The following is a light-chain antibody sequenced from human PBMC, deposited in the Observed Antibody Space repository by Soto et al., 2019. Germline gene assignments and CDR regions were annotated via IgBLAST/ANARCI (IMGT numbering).Light chain of an antibody. CDR2: GAS. Sequence: EIVMTQSPATLSVSAGERATLSCRASQSVSRNLAWYQQKPGQAPRLLIYGASTRATGIPARFIGSRSGTEFTLTLSSLQSEDFEVYYCQQYNNWPPPLTFGGGTKVTIK. J-gene: IGKJ4*01. CDR1: QSVSRN. V-gene: IGKV3-15*01. CDR3: QQYNNWPPPLT.